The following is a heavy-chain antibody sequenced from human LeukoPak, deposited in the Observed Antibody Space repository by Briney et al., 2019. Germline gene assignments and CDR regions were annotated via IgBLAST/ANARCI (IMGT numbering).Heavy chain of an antibody. D-gene: IGHD4-17*01. CDR1: GFTFSSYG. Sequence: GRSLRLSCAASGFTFSSYGMHWVRQAPGKGLEWVAFIRYDGSNKYYADSVKGRFTISRDNSKNTLYLQMNSLRAEDTAVYYCAKDRVTMTTVTTGVDYWGQGTLVTVSS. CDR3: AKDRVTMTTVTTGVDY. J-gene: IGHJ4*02. CDR2: IRYDGSNK. V-gene: IGHV3-30*02.